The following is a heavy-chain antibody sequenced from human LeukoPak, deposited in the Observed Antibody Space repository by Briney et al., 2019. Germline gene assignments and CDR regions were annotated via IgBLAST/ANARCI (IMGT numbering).Heavy chain of an antibody. Sequence: SETLSLTCTVSGGSFGSGLYYWTWIRQPAGKGLEWIGRIYISGSTNYNPSLKSRVTISVDTSKNQFSLKLSSVTAADTAVYYCARVLRYCSGGNCYSGGLGYMDVWGKGTTVTISS. CDR3: ARVLRYCSGGNCYSGGLGYMDV. CDR2: IYISGST. J-gene: IGHJ6*03. V-gene: IGHV4-61*02. CDR1: GGSFGSGLYY. D-gene: IGHD2-15*01.